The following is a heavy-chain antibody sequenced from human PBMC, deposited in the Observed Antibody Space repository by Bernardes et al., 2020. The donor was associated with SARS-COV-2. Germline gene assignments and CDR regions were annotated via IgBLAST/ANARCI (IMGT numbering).Heavy chain of an antibody. CDR2: ISSSGSTI. Sequence: GGSLRLSCAASGFTFSSYEMNWVRQAPGKGLEWVSYISSSGSTIYYADSVKGRFTISRDNAKNSLYLQMNSLRAEDTAVYYCARDLEVSGFVSSGWFSYYYYGMDVWGQGTTVTVSS. CDR3: ARDLEVSGFVSSGWFSYYYYGMDV. D-gene: IGHD6-19*01. J-gene: IGHJ6*02. CDR1: GFTFSSYE. V-gene: IGHV3-48*03.